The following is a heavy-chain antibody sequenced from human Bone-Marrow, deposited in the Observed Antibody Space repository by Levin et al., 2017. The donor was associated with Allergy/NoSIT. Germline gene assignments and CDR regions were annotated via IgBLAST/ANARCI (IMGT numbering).Heavy chain of an antibody. D-gene: IGHD1-26*01. CDR3: TTQSEPPFSGSYYYSWEGI. CDR1: GFTFSNAW. J-gene: IGHJ3*02. Sequence: GGSLRLSCAASGFTFSNAWMSWVRQAPGKGLEWVGRIKSKTDGGTTDYAAPVKGRFTISRDDSKNTLYLQMNSLKTEDTAVYYCTTQSEPPFSGSYYYSWEGIWGQGTMVTVSS. CDR2: IKSKTDGGTT. V-gene: IGHV3-15*01.